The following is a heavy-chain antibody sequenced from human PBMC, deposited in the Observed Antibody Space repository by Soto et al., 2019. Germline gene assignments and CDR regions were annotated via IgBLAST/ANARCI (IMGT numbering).Heavy chain of an antibody. J-gene: IGHJ4*02. CDR2: IIPIFGTA. CDR1: GGTFSSYA. V-gene: IGHV1-69*13. D-gene: IGHD1-26*01. Sequence: SVKVSCKASGGTFSSYAISWVRQAPGQGLEWMGGIIPIFGTANYAQKFQGRVTITADESTSTAYMELSSLRSEDTAVYYCATYQWELLSYYFDYWGQGTLVTVSS. CDR3: ATYQWELLSYYFDY.